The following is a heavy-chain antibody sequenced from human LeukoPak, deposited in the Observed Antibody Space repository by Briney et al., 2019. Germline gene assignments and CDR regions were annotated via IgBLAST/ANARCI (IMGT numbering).Heavy chain of an antibody. J-gene: IGHJ3*02. CDR2: IYYSGST. Sequence: SATVSLTCTVAGGSISSYYWSWTRQPAGKGMEWIGYIYYSGSTNYNTSLKSRVTISVDTSKNQFSLKLSSETAADTAVYYCARVEIYYGPSTFGAFDIWGQGTMVTVSS. D-gene: IGHD3-10*01. V-gene: IGHV4-59*01. CDR1: GGSISSYY. CDR3: ARVEIYYGPSTFGAFDI.